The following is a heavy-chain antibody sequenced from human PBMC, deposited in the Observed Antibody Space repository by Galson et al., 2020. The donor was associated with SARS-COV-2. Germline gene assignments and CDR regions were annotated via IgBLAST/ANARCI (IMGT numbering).Heavy chain of an antibody. V-gene: IGHV3-30*03. CDR2: ISYDGSNK. CDR3: ARDTMIVPVSFDY. D-gene: IGHD3-22*01. J-gene: IGHJ4*02. CDR1: GFTFSSYG. Sequence: GESLKISCAASGFTFSSYGMHWVRQAPGKGLEWVAVISYDGSNKYYADSVKGRFTISRDNSKNTLYLQMNSLRAEDTAVYYCARDTMIVPVSFDYWGQGTLVTVSS.